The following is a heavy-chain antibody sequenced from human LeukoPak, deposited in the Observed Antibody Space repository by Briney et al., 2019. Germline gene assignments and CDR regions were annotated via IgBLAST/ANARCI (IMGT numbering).Heavy chain of an antibody. V-gene: IGHV3-74*03. CDR2: ITPDGKPA. D-gene: IGHD2-15*01. J-gene: IGHJ4*02. CDR1: GFTFSGHW. CDR3: TRSGYSNGYDY. Sequence: GGSPRLFCVASGFTFSGHWMHWVRHVPGKGLMAVSRITPDGKPAAYADSVKGRFTISRDNAKNALYLEMNSLTAEDTALYHCTRSGYSNGYDYWGQGTPVTVSS.